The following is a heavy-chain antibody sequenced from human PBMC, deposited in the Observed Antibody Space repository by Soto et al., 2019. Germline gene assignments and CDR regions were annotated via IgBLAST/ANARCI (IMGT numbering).Heavy chain of an antibody. CDR2: ISGSGGST. CDR1: GFTFSSYA. J-gene: IGHJ5*02. Sequence: EVQLLESGGGLVQPGGSLRLSCAASGFTFSSYAMSWVRQAPGKGLEWVSAISGSGGSTYYADSVKGRFTISRDNSKNPFYWKMTSLGAEDRAVYYCASSGSWKKPSAPWAKGPLAPFS. D-gene: IGHD6-13*01. V-gene: IGHV3-23*01. CDR3: ASSGSWKKPSAP.